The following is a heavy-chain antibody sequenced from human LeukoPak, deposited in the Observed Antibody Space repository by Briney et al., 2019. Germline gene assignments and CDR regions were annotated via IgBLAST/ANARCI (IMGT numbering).Heavy chain of an antibody. J-gene: IGHJ5*02. V-gene: IGHV1-69*13. Sequence: GASVKVSCKASGGTFSSYAISWVRQAPGQGLEWMGGIIPIFGTANYAQKFQGRVTITADESASTAYMELSSLRSEDTAVYYCALGSPYYKWFDPWGQGTLVTVSS. D-gene: IGHD3-10*01. CDR1: GGTFSSYA. CDR3: ALGSPYYKWFDP. CDR2: IIPIFGTA.